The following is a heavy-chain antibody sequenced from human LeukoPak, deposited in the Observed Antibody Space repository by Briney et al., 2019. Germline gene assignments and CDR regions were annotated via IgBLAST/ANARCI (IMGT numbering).Heavy chain of an antibody. Sequence: ASVKVSCKASGYTFTSYGISWVRQAPGQGLEWMGWISAYNGNTNYAQKLQGRVTMTTDTSTSTAYMELRSLRSDDTAVYYCARLIRDIVVVPAAYYYYYYMDVWGKGTTVTVSS. CDR3: ARLIRDIVVVPAAYYYYYYMDV. CDR1: GYTFTSYG. D-gene: IGHD2-2*01. V-gene: IGHV1-18*01. J-gene: IGHJ6*03. CDR2: ISAYNGNT.